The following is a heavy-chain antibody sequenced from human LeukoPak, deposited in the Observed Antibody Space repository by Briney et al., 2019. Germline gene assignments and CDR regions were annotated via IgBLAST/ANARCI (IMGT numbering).Heavy chain of an antibody. CDR1: GFTFNKYW. V-gene: IGHV3-74*01. J-gene: IGHJ3*02. Sequence: AGPLTLSCAASGFTFNKYWMQWVRQAPGKGLVWVSRIYIDGTGIVYTGSVKGRFTISRDNARNTLYLQMNSLRVEDTAVYYCARAPPSNGYSYHFDIWGPGTMVTVSS. CDR3: ARAPPSNGYSYHFDI. D-gene: IGHD5-12*01. CDR2: IYIDGTGI.